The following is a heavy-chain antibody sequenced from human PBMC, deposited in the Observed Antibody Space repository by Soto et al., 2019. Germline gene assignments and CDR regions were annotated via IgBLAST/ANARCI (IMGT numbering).Heavy chain of an antibody. J-gene: IGHJ5*02. CDR3: ARVPDR. CDR2: IYHSGST. V-gene: IGHV4-30-2*01. Sequence: SETLSPTCAVSGGSISSGGYSWSWIRQPPGKGLEWIGYIYHSGSTYYNPSLKSRVTISVDRSKNQFSLKLSSVTAADTALYYCARVPDRWGQGTLVTVSS. D-gene: IGHD2-2*01. CDR1: GGSISSGGYS.